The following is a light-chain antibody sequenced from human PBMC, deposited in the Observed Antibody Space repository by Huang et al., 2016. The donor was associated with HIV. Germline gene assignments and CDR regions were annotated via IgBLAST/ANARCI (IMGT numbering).Light chain of an antibody. CDR1: QSVVSN. Sequence: DTVMTQSPATLSMSPVGRATLSCRASQSVVSNVAWYQQKPGQAPGLLIYSASTRATGIPARFSGSGSGTEFTLTISGLQSEDFAVYYCHQYNDWPITFGPGTKVDVK. CDR3: HQYNDWPIT. V-gene: IGKV3-15*01. CDR2: SAS. J-gene: IGKJ3*01.